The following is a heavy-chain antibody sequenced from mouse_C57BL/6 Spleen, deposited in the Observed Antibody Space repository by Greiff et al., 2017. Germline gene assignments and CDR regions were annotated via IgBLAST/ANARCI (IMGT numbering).Heavy chain of an antibody. CDR1: GYTFTSYW. J-gene: IGHJ4*01. Sequence: QVQLKQPGAELVRPGSSVKLSCKASGYTFTSYWMHWVKQRPIQGLEWIGNIDPSDSETHYNQKFKDKAILTVDKSSSTAYMQLSSLTAEDSAVYYGARSEDYARDYWGQGTSVTVSS. CDR3: ARSEDYARDY. V-gene: IGHV1-52*01. CDR2: IDPSDSET.